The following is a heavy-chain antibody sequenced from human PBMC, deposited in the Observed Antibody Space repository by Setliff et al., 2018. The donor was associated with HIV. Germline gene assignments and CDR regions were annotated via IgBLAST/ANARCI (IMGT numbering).Heavy chain of an antibody. CDR3: ARERSTYYDMLTGYYIGGDLDY. V-gene: IGHV3-7*03. CDR2: IKQDGSEK. J-gene: IGHJ4*02. CDR1: GFTFSSYW. D-gene: IGHD3-9*01. Sequence: PGGSLRLSCAASGFTFSSYWMSWVRQAPGKGLEWVANIKQDGSEKYYVDSVKGRFTISRDNAKNSLYLQMNSLRAEYTAVYYCARERSTYYDMLTGYYIGGDLDYWCQGTLVTVSS.